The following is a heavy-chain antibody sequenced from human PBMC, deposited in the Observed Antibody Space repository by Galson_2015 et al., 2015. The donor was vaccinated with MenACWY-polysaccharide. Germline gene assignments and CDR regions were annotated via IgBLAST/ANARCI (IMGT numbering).Heavy chain of an antibody. V-gene: IGHV3-48*03. CDR2: ISSSGSTI. J-gene: IGHJ3*02. CDR1: GFTFSSYE. D-gene: IGHD2-21*02. CDR3: AREGAYCGGDCYSQDAFDI. Sequence: SLRLSCAASGFTFSSYEMNWVRQAPGKGLEWVSYISSSGSTIYYADSVKGRFTISRDNAKNSLYLQMNSLRAEDTAVYYCAREGAYCGGDCYSQDAFDIWGQGTMGTVSS.